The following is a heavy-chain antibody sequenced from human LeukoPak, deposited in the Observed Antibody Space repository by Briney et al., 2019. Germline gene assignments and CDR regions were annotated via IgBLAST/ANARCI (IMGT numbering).Heavy chain of an antibody. D-gene: IGHD3-10*01. CDR2: ISAYNGNT. V-gene: IGHV1-18*01. CDR3: ARRERRVKWFGELLYSRFYDDGIFDY. Sequence: GASVKVSCKASGYTFTSYGISWVRQAPGQGLEWMGWISAYNGNTNYAQKLQGRVTMTTDTTTSTAYMELRSLRSDDTAVYYCARRERRVKWFGELLYSRFYDDGIFDYWGQGTLVTVSS. J-gene: IGHJ4*02. CDR1: GYTFTSYG.